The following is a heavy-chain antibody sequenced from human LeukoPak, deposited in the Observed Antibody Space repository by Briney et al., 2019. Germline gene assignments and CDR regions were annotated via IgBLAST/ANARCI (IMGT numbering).Heavy chain of an antibody. CDR2: INTDESTT. V-gene: IGHV3-74*01. CDR1: GFTFSSYW. D-gene: IGHD2-2*01. Sequence: GGSLRLSCAASGFTFSSYWMHWVRQAPGKGLVWVSRINTDESTTGYADSVKGRFTISRDNTKNTLYLQMNSLRVEDTAVYYCARDNQLLPDYWGQGTLVTVSS. CDR3: ARDNQLLPDY. J-gene: IGHJ4*02.